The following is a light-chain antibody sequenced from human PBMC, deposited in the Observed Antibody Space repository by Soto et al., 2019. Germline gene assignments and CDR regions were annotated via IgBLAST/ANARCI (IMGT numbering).Light chain of an antibody. J-gene: IGLJ1*01. V-gene: IGLV2-14*01. CDR2: EVS. Sequence: QSALTQPASVSGSPGQSITISCTGTSSDVGGYNYVSWYQQHPGKAPKLIIYEVSNRPTGVCNRFSGSKSGHTASLPISGLQSEDEADYYCSSYTSTSTRVFGTGTKVTGL. CDR3: SSYTSTSTRV. CDR1: SSDVGGYNY.